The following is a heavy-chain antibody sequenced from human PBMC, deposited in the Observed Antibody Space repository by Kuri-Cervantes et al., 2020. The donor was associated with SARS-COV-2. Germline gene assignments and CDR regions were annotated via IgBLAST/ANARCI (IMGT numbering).Heavy chain of an antibody. V-gene: IGHV3-30-3*01. D-gene: IGHD6-13*01. J-gene: IGHJ4*02. CDR1: GFTFSSYA. CDR2: ISYDGSNK. Sequence: GESLKISCAASGFTFSSYAMHWVRQAPGEGLEWVAVISYDGSNKYYADSVKGRFTISRDNSKNTLYLQMNSLRAEDTAVYYCAKEQYSSIPTYFDYWGQGTLVTVSS. CDR3: AKEQYSSIPTYFDY.